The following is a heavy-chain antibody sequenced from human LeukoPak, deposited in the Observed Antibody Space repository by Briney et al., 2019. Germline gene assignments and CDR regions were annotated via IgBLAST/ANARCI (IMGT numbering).Heavy chain of an antibody. CDR3: AKEGIAAAGRLYYYMDV. Sequence: PGGSLRLSCAASGFTLSSYAMHWVRQAPGKGLEWVAVIWYGGSNKYYADSVKGRFTISRDNSKNTLYLQMNSLRAEDTAVYYCAKEGIAAAGRLYYYMDVWGKGTTVTVSS. CDR2: IWYGGSNK. V-gene: IGHV3-30*02. D-gene: IGHD6-13*01. J-gene: IGHJ6*03. CDR1: GFTLSSYA.